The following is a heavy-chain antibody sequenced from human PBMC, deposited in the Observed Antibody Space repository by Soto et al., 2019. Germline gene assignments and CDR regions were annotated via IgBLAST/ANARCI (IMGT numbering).Heavy chain of an antibody. J-gene: IGHJ3*02. CDR3: AREQEYSGSPGAFDR. Sequence: GGSLRLSCAASGFTFSSYSMNWVRQAPGKGLEWVSSISSSSSYIYYADSVKGRFTISRDNAKNSLYLQMNSLIAEDTAVYYCAREQEYSGSPGAFDRWGQGKMVTVSS. CDR2: ISSSSSYI. CDR1: GFTFSSYS. V-gene: IGHV3-21*01. D-gene: IGHD1-26*01.